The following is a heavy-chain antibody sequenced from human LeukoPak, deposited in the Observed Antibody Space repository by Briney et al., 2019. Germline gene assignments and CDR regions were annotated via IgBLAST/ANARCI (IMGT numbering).Heavy chain of an antibody. J-gene: IGHJ4*02. Sequence: PGGSLRLSCAASGFTFSNYWMTWVRQAPGKGLEWVASIRDDGSAKYYMDSVKGRFTISRDDPKNSLSLQMRYMRVEDTATYYCARIQLYHGDFDSWGQGTLVTVSS. CDR2: IRDDGSAK. CDR3: ARIQLYHGDFDS. CDR1: GFTFSNYW. V-gene: IGHV3-7*01. D-gene: IGHD1-1*01.